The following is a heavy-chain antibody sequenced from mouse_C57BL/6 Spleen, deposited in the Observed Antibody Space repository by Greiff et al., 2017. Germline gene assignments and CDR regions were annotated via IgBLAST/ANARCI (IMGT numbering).Heavy chain of an antibody. V-gene: IGHV5-17*01. CDR2: ISRGSSTI. CDR1: GFTFSDYG. Sequence: EVMLVESGGGLVKPGGSLKLSCAASGFTFSDYGMHWVRQAPEKGLEWVAYISRGSSTIYYADTVKGRFTISRDNATNTLFLQMTSLKSEDTAMYYCARPLYYYGSSYVSAMDYWGQGTSVTVSS. J-gene: IGHJ4*01. D-gene: IGHD1-1*01. CDR3: ARPLYYYGSSYVSAMDY.